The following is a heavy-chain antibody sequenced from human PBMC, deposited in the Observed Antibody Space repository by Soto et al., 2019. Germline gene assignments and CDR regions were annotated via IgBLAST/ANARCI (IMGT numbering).Heavy chain of an antibody. CDR2: ISAYDGNT. D-gene: IGHD2-2*01. J-gene: IGHJ4*02. CDR3: ARDRLRHCSSTTCYYLPSPNDY. CDR1: AYTFTSYG. Sequence: QVHLVQSGAEVKKPGASVKVSCKASAYTFTSYGISWARQAPGQGLEWMGWISAYDGNTNYAQKFQGRVTMTTDTSTSTAYMELTSLRSDDTAVYFCARDRLRHCSSTTCYYLPSPNDYRGQGTLVTVSS. V-gene: IGHV1-18*04.